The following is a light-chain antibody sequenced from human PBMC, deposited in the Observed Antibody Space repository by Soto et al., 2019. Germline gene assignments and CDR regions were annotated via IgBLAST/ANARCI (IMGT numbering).Light chain of an antibody. J-gene: IGLJ3*02. CDR2: EVS. CDR1: SSDVGGYKY. Sequence: QSALTQPASVSGSPGQSITISCTGTSSDVGGYKYVSWYQQHPGKAPKLMIYEVSNRPSGVSSRFSGSKSGNTASLTISGLQAEDEADYYCSSYAGTSTWVFGGGTKLTVL. CDR3: SSYAGTSTWV. V-gene: IGLV2-14*01.